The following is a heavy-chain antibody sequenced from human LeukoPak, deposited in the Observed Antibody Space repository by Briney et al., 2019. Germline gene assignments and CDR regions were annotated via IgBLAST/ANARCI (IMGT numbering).Heavy chain of an antibody. CDR3: ARDKGPYWYFDL. Sequence: SETLSLTCAVYGGSFSDYYWRWSWIRQPPGKGLEWIGNIYNTGNTDYNPSLKSRVTISIDTSKKQISLKLSSVTAADTAVYYCARDKGPYWYFDLWGRGTLVTVSS. V-gene: IGHV4-59*01. CDR2: IYNTGNT. CDR1: GGSFSDYY. J-gene: IGHJ2*01.